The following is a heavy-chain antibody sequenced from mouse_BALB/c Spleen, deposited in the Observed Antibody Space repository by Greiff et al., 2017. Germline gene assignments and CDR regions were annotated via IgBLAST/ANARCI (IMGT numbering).Heavy chain of an antibody. CDR1: GFTFSSYA. J-gene: IGHJ4*01. V-gene: IGHV5-6-5*01. CDR3: ARLGSTMITYYAMDY. D-gene: IGHD2-4*01. CDR2: ISSGGST. Sequence: EVKLVESGGGLVKPGGSLKLSCAASGFTFSSYAMSWVRQTPEKRLEWVASISSGGSTYYPDSVKGRFTISRDNARNILYLQMSSLRSEDTAMYYCARLGSTMITYYAMDYWGQGTSVTVSS.